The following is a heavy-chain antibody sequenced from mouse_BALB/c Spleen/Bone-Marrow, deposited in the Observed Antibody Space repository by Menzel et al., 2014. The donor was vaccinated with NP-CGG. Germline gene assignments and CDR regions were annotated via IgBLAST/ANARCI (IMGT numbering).Heavy chain of an antibody. D-gene: IGHD1-2*01. CDR2: ISSGGSYT. V-gene: IGHV5-9*02. CDR3: ARLLRLRYFDY. CDR1: GFAFSSYD. J-gene: IGHJ2*01. Sequence: EVKLMESGGGLVKPGGSLKLSCAASGFAFSSYDMSWVRQTPEKRLEWVATISSGGSYTYYPDSVEGRFTISRDNARNTLYLQMSSLRSEDTALYYCARLLRLRYFDYWGQGTTLTVSS.